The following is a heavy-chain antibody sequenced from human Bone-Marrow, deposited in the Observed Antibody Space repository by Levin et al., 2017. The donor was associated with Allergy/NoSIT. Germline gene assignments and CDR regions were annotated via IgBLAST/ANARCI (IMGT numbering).Heavy chain of an antibody. CDR3: ARGPEATYDGMDV. Sequence: ASVKVSCAGFGFSVANSYMSWVRQAPGKGLEWVSLSYSGGSTDYADSVKGRFTISRDNSKNTVQLEMNSLRAEDTAVYYCARGPEATYDGMDVWGQGTTVTVSS. CDR1: GFSVANSY. V-gene: IGHV3-53*01. CDR2: SYSGGST. J-gene: IGHJ6*02.